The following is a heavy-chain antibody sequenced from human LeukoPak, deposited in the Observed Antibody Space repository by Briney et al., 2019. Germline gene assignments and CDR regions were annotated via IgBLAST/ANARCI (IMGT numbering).Heavy chain of an antibody. J-gene: IGHJ3*02. CDR1: GSTFTSSA. Sequence: SVKVSCKASGSTFTSSAVQWVRQARGQRLEWIGWIVVGSGNTNYAQKFQERVTITRDMSTSTAYMELSSLRSEDTAVYYCAALGLGYCSGGSCYRDAFDIWGQGTMVTVSS. V-gene: IGHV1-58*01. CDR2: IVVGSGNT. CDR3: AALGLGYCSGGSCYRDAFDI. D-gene: IGHD2-15*01.